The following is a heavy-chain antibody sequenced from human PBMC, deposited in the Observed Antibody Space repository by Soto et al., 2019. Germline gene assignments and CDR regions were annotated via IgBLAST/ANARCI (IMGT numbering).Heavy chain of an antibody. CDR1: GYTFTSYD. J-gene: IGHJ5*02. CDR3: ARDRRYCSSTSCTNWFDP. CDR2: MNPNSGNT. Sequence: ASVKVSCTASGYTFTSYDINWVRQATGQGLEWMGWMNPNSGNTGYAQKFQGRVTMTRNTSISTAYMELSSLRSEDTAVYYCARDRRYCSSTSCTNWFDPWGQGTLVTVSS. D-gene: IGHD2-2*01. V-gene: IGHV1-8*01.